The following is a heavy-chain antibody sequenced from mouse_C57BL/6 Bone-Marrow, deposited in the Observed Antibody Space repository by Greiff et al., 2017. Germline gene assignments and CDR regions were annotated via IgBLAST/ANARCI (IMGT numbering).Heavy chain of an antibody. CDR3: ASGSNWALAMDD. Sequence: QVQLQQSGPELVKPGASVKISCKASGYAFSSSWMNWVKQRPGKGLEWIGRNYPGDGDTNYNGKFKGKATLTADKSSSTAYMQLSSLTSEDSAVYFCASGSNWALAMDDWGQGTSVTVSS. V-gene: IGHV1-82*01. D-gene: IGHD4-1*01. CDR1: GYAFSSSW. CDR2: NYPGDGDT. J-gene: IGHJ4*01.